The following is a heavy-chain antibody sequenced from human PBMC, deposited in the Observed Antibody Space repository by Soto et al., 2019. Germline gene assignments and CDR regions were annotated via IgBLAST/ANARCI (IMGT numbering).Heavy chain of an antibody. CDR3: ARGAMAGNEVPGD. CDR1: GFTFRSYW. J-gene: IGHJ1*01. CDR2: INLDGSEK. Sequence: EGQLVESGGGLVQPGGSLRLSCQVSGFTFRSYWMTWVRRAPGKGLEWVANINLDGSEKYYVDAVKGRFTISRDNAKNSLHLELRDLRATDTAVYYCARGAMAGNEVPGDWGQGTLVTVS. V-gene: IGHV3-7*05. D-gene: IGHD1-1*01.